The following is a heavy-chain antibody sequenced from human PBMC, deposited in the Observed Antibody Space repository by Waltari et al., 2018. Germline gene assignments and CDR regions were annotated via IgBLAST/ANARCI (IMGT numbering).Heavy chain of an antibody. Sequence: QVQLQESGPGLVKPSETLSLTCTVSGGSISSYYWSWIRQPPGKGLEWIGYIYYSGSTNYNPSLKSRVTISVDTSKNQFSLKLSSVTAADTAVYYCARATRYSSSWSFDYWGQGTLVTVSS. J-gene: IGHJ4*02. V-gene: IGHV4-59*08. D-gene: IGHD6-13*01. CDR3: ARATRYSSSWSFDY. CDR1: GGSISSYY. CDR2: IYYSGST.